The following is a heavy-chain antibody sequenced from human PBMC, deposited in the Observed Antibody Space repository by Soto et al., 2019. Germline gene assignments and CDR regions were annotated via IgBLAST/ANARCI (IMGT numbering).Heavy chain of an antibody. Sequence: SETLSLTCTVSGGSISSYYWSWIRQPPGKGLEWIGYIYYSGSTNYNPSLKSRVTISVDTSKNQFSLKLSSVTAADTAVYYCARGGGYSSGWRDYWGQGTLLTVSS. CDR1: GGSISSYY. CDR2: IYYSGST. V-gene: IGHV4-59*01. D-gene: IGHD6-19*01. CDR3: ARGGGYSSGWRDY. J-gene: IGHJ4*02.